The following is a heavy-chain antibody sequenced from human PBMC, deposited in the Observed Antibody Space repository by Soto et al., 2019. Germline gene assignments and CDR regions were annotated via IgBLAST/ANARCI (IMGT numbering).Heavy chain of an antibody. CDR1: GGTFSSYA. CDR3: ARDRRAGSSDRWFDP. Sequence: SVKVSCKASGGTFSSYAIGWVRQAPGQGLEWMGGIIPIFGTANYAQKFQGRVTITADESTSTAYMELSSLRSEDTAVYYCARDRRAGSSDRWFDPWGQGTLVTVSS. CDR2: IIPIFGTA. J-gene: IGHJ5*02. D-gene: IGHD6-6*01. V-gene: IGHV1-69*13.